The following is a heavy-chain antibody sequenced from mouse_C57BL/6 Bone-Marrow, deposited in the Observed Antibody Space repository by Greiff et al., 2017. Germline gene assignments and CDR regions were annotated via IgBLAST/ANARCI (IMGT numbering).Heavy chain of an antibody. V-gene: IGHV1-72*01. J-gene: IGHJ1*03. Sequence: QVQLQQPGAELVKPGASVKLSCKASGYTFTSYWMHWVKQRPGRGLEWIGRIDPNSGGTKYNEKFKSKATLTVDKPSSTAYVQLSSLTSEDSAVYYCARETITTGWYFDVWGTGTTVTVSS. CDR3: ARETITTGWYFDV. CDR2: IDPNSGGT. D-gene: IGHD1-1*01. CDR1: GYTFTSYW.